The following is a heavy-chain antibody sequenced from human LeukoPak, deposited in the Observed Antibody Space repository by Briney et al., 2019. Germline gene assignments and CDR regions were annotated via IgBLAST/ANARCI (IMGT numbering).Heavy chain of an antibody. CDR1: GGSLSSYY. Sequence: PSETLSLTCTASGGSLSSYYWSWIRQPPGEGLEWIGNIYYSGSTNYNPSLKSRVTISVDTSKNQFSLKLSSVTAADTAVYYCARVEYYGSGSYRVDYFDYWGQGTLVTVSS. V-gene: IGHV4-59*01. D-gene: IGHD3-10*01. J-gene: IGHJ4*02. CDR2: IYYSGST. CDR3: ARVEYYGSGSYRVDYFDY.